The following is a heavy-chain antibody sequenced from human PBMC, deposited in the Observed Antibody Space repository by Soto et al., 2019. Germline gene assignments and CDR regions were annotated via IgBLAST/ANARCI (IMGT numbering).Heavy chain of an antibody. Sequence: PGGSLRLSCAASGFTFSNFGMHWVRQAPDTGLDWVAAVTYDGTNKYYADSVKGRFTISKDNSKSTLYLQMNSLRSDDTAVYYCAKTPHYDSSGYYSWFDPWGQGTLVTVSS. D-gene: IGHD3-22*01. CDR2: VTYDGTNK. V-gene: IGHV3-30*18. J-gene: IGHJ5*02. CDR1: GFTFSNFG. CDR3: AKTPHYDSSGYYSWFDP.